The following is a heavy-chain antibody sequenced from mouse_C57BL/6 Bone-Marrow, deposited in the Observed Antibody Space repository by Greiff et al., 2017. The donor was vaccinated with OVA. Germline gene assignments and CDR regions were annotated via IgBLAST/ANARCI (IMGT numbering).Heavy chain of an antibody. V-gene: IGHV5-6*01. J-gene: IGHJ3*01. CDR1: GFTFSSYG. CDR2: ISSGGSYT. CDR3: ARQGGNSFAY. D-gene: IGHD2-1*01. Sequence: EVKLMESGGDLVKPGGSLKLSCAASGFTFSSYGMSWVRQTPDKRLEWVATISSGGSYTYYPASVKGRFTISRDNAKNTLYLQMSSLKSEDTAMYYCARQGGNSFAYWGQGTLVTVSA.